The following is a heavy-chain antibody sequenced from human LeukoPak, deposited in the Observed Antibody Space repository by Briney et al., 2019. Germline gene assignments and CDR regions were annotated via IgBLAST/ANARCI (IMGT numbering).Heavy chain of an antibody. J-gene: IGHJ4*02. Sequence: QTGGSLRLSCAASGFTFSSYAMHWVRQAPGKGLEWVAVISYGGNNKYYADSVRGRFTISRDNSKNTLYLQMNSLRAEDTAVYYCAKDRELYLDYWGQGTLVTVSS. D-gene: IGHD1-26*01. V-gene: IGHV3-30*04. CDR3: AKDRELYLDY. CDR1: GFTFSSYA. CDR2: ISYGGNNK.